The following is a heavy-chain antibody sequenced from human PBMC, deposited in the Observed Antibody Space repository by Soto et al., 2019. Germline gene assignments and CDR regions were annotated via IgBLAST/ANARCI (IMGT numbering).Heavy chain of an antibody. J-gene: IGHJ6*02. D-gene: IGHD3-3*01. CDR2: ISYDGSDE. CDR1: GSALRTYG. V-gene: IGHV3-30*03. CDR3: ARVRPDDCWSGSPLGGMDV. Sequence: SLRLSCAACGSALRTYGMHWVRQARGKGLECVALISYDGSDEYYAGSGKGRFTISRDNSKNTLYLQINSLRAADTAVYDSARVRPDDCWSGSPLGGMDVWGQG.